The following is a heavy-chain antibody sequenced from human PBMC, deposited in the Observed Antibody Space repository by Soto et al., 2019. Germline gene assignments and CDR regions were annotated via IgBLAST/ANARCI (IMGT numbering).Heavy chain of an antibody. CDR3: ARRALPHAFVDY. Sequence: EVQLMESGGGLVQPGGSLRLSCTVSGFTVSTNYMNWVRQAPGKGLEWVSVIFHDGSTYYTDSVRDRFTISRDNSRHTVYLQMNSLRAEDTAVYFCARRALPHAFVDYWGQGTLVTVSS. V-gene: IGHV3-66*01. CDR2: IFHDGST. CDR1: GFTVSTNY. D-gene: IGHD2-15*01. J-gene: IGHJ4*02.